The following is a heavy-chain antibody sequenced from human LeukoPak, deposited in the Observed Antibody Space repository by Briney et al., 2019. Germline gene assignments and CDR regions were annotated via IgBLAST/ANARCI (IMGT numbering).Heavy chain of an antibody. V-gene: IGHV3-23*01. CDR3: AGDRNSDWYSPLDY. D-gene: IGHD6-19*01. CDR1: GFTFTKCA. Sequence: GGSLRLSCVASGFTFTKCAMSWIRQAPGNGLEWVAIITATGDTAYYADSVKGRFTISRDNSRNTVYMQMDSLRAEDTAIYYCAGDRNSDWYSPLDYWGQGSQVTVSP. J-gene: IGHJ4*02. CDR2: ITATGDTA.